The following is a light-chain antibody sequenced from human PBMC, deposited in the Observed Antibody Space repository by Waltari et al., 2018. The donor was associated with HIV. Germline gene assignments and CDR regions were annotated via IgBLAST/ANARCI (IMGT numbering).Light chain of an antibody. CDR3: VLYMGSGSCM. CDR2: STN. CDR1: SGSVPPSYY. V-gene: IGLV8-61*01. J-gene: IGLJ3*02. Sequence: QTVVTQEPSFSVSPGGTVTLTCGLSSGSVPPSYYPSWYQQTPGQAPRTLIYSTNTRSSGVPDRFSGSNLGNKAALTITGAQADDESDYYCVLYMGSGSCMFGGGTKLTVL.